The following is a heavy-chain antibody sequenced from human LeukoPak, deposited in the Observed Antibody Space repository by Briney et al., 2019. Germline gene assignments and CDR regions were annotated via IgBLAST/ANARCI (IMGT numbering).Heavy chain of an antibody. CDR3: AKGRVGATELSAFDI. Sequence: GGSLRLSCAASGFTFSSYSMNWVRQAPGKGLEWVSYISSSSSTIYYADSLKGRFTISRDNAKNSLYLQMNSLRAEDTAVYYCAKGRVGATELSAFDIWGQGTMVTVSS. CDR2: ISSSSSTI. CDR1: GFTFSSYS. D-gene: IGHD1-26*01. J-gene: IGHJ3*02. V-gene: IGHV3-48*04.